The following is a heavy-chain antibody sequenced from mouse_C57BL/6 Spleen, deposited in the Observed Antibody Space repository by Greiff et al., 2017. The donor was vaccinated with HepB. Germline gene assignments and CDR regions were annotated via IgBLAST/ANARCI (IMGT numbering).Heavy chain of an antibody. CDR1: GYTFTSYW. J-gene: IGHJ4*01. V-gene: IGHV1-74*01. CDR2: IHPSDSDT. D-gene: IGHD2-3*01. CDR3: AILGGYYSYAMDD. Sequence: QVQLQQPGAELVKPGASVKVSCKASGYTFTSYWMHWVKQRPGQGLEWIGRIHPSDSDTNYNQKFKGKATLTVDKSSSTAYMQLSSRTSEDSAVYYCAILGGYYSYAMDDWGQGTSVTVSS.